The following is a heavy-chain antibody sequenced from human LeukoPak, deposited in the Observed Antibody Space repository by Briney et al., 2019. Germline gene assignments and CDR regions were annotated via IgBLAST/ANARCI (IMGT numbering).Heavy chain of an antibody. CDR3: ARVPTVTFFDY. V-gene: IGHV4-39*01. J-gene: IGHJ4*02. Sequence: SETLSLTCTVSGGSISSSSYYWGWIRQPPGKGLEWIGTIYYSGSTYYNPSLKSRVTISVDTSKNRFSLKLSSVTAADTAVYYCARVPTVTFFDYWGQGTLVTVSS. D-gene: IGHD4-17*01. CDR2: IYYSGST. CDR1: GGSISSSSYY.